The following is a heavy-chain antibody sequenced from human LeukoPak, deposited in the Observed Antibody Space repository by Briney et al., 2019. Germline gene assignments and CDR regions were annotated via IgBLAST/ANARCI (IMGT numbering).Heavy chain of an antibody. J-gene: IGHJ4*02. CDR3: VRRYCSSTSCSIDY. D-gene: IGHD2-2*01. CDR2: ISSSSSTI. V-gene: IGHV3-48*01. CDR1: GFTFSSYS. Sequence: GGSLRLSCAASGFTFSSYSMNWVRQAPGKGLEWVSYISSSSSTIYYADSVKGRFTISRDNAKNSLYLQMNSLRAEDTAVYYCVRRYCSSTSCSIDYWGQGTLVTVSS.